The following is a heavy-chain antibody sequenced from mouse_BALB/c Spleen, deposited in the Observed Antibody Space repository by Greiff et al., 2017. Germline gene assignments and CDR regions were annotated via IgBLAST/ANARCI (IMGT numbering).Heavy chain of an antibody. CDR3: AQGTMIYAMDY. CDR2: INPSTGYT. D-gene: IGHD2-4*01. CDR1: GYTFTSYW. J-gene: IGHJ4*01. V-gene: IGHV1-7*01. Sequence: VQLQQSGAELAKPGASVKMSCKASGYTFTSYWMHWVKQRPGQGLEWIGYINPSTGYTEYNQKFKDKATLTADKSSSTAYMQLSSLTSEDSAVYYCAQGTMIYAMDYWGQGTSVTVSS.